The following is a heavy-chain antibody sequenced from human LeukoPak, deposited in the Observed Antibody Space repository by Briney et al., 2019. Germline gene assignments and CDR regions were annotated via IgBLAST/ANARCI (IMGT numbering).Heavy chain of an antibody. Sequence: SETLSLTCTVPGDSMSYYYWSWIRQTPGKGLEWLGYMYYTGRTKYNPSLKSRVAFSLDMSKNQFSLKLDPVTAADTAMYYCTRITIHGNSDYWGQGTLVTVSS. CDR3: TRITIHGNSDY. D-gene: IGHD5-24*01. CDR2: MYYTGRT. J-gene: IGHJ4*02. CDR1: GDSMSYYY. V-gene: IGHV4-59*01.